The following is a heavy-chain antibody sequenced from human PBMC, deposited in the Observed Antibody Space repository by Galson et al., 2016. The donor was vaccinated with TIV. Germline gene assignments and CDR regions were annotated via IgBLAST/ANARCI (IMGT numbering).Heavy chain of an antibody. CDR3: ARSRWPEDY. CDR2: INQDGTKQ. CDR1: GFNFNGFY. V-gene: IGHV3-7*03. J-gene: IGHJ4*02. Sequence: SLRLSCAASGFNFNGFYMSWVRHTPGKGLGWVANINQDGTKQFYGESVRGRFTITRDNVGNTVHLQMSSLRDDDTGIYYCARSRWPEDYWGQGIPVTVSS. D-gene: IGHD3-16*01.